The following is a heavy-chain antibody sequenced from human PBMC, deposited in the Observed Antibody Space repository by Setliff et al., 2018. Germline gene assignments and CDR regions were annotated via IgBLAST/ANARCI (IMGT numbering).Heavy chain of an antibody. D-gene: IGHD3-3*01. CDR1: GYTFTSYD. CDR2: MNPSSGNT. J-gene: IGHJ6*02. V-gene: IGHV1-8*02. Sequence: ASVKVSCKASGYTFTSYDINWVRQATGQGLEWMGWMNPSSGNTGYAQKFQGRVTMTRSTSISTAYMELSSLRSEDTAVYYCARGRERDYNFWSGYYTYYYYGMDVWGQGTTVTVSS. CDR3: ARGRERDYNFWSGYYTYYYYGMDV.